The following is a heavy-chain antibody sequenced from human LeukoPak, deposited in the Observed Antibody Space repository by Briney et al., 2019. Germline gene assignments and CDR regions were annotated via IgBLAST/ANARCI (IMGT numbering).Heavy chain of an antibody. CDR2: ISYDGSNK. CDR1: GFTFSSYE. V-gene: IGHV3-30*01. J-gene: IGHJ5*02. D-gene: IGHD5-18*01. Sequence: PGGSLRLSCAASGFTFSSYEMNWVRQAPGKGLEWVAVISYDGSNKYYADSVKGRFTISRDNSKNTLYLQMNSLRAEDTAVYYCARGTQWIQLGNGFDPWGQGTLVTVSS. CDR3: ARGTQWIQLGNGFDP.